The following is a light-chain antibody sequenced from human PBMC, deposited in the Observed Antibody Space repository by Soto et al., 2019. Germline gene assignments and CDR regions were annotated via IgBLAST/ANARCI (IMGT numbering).Light chain of an antibody. J-gene: IGKJ1*01. CDR1: QSVSNNY. V-gene: IGKV3-20*01. CDR2: GAS. Sequence: EIVLTQSPGTLSLSPGERATLSCRASQSVSNNYLAWYQHKPGQAPRLLIYGASNRATGIPDRFSGSGSGTDFTLTISRLEPEDFAVYFCQQYGYSQWTFGQGTKVDIK. CDR3: QQYGYSQWT.